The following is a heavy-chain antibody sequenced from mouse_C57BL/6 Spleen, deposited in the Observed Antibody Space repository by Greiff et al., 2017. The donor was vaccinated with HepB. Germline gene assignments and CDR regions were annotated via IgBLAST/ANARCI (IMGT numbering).Heavy chain of an antibody. J-gene: IGHJ3*01. Sequence: QVQLQQPGTELVKPGASVKLSCKASGYTFTSYWMHWVKQRPGQGLEWIGNINPSNGGTNYNEKFKRKATLTVDKSSSTAYMQLSSLTSEDSAVYYCARGDGYYVAWFAYWGQGTLVTVSA. CDR1: GYTFTSYW. D-gene: IGHD2-3*01. CDR2: INPSNGGT. V-gene: IGHV1-53*01. CDR3: ARGDGYYVAWFAY.